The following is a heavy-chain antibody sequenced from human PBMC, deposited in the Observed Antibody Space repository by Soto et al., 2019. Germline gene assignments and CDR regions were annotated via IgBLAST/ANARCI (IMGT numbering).Heavy chain of an antibody. CDR2: ISAYNGNT. CDR1: GYTFTSYG. V-gene: IGHV1-18*01. Sequence: QVQLVQSGAEVKKPGASVKVSCKASGYTFTSYGISWVRQAPGQGLEWMGWISAYNGNTNYAQKLQGRVTMTTDTSTSTAYMELRSLRSDDTAVYYCARVPDGWYYYGSGGYWYFDLWGRGTLVTVSS. CDR3: ARVPDGWYYYGSGGYWYFDL. D-gene: IGHD3-10*01. J-gene: IGHJ2*01.